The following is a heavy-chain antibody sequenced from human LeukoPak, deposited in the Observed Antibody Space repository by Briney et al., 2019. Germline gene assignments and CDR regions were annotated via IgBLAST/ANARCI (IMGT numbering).Heavy chain of an antibody. CDR2: INPNSGGT. D-gene: IGHD1-1*01. CDR1: GYTFTGYY. Sequence: ASVKVSCKASGYTFTGYYMHWVRQAPGQGLEWMGWINPNSGGTNYAQKFQGWVTMTRDTSISTAYMELSRLRSDDTAVYYCARVGLELYDAFDIWGQGTMVTVSS. CDR3: ARVGLELYDAFDI. J-gene: IGHJ3*02. V-gene: IGHV1-2*04.